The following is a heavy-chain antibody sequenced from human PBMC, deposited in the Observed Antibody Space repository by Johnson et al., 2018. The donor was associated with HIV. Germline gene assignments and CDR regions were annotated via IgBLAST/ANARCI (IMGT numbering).Heavy chain of an antibody. V-gene: IGHV3-66*01. CDR3: AKCIWGSSLIDAFDI. CDR2: VYSGGTT. CDR1: GFTVSSNY. D-gene: IGHD6-13*01. Sequence: VQLVESGGGLVQPGGSLRLSCAASGFTVSSNYMSWVRQAPGKGLESVSVVYSGGTTHYADSVKGRSTISRDNSKNTLHLQMNSLRAEDTAVYYCAKCIWGSSLIDAFDIWGQGTMVTVSS. J-gene: IGHJ3*02.